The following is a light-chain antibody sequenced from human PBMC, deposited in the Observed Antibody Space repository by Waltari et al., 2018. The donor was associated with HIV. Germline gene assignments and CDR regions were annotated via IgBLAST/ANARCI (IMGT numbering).Light chain of an antibody. Sequence: ELVLTQSPATLSVSPGESATLSCRASQSVSSNLAWYQQKPGQAPRLLIYGASTRATGIPARFSGSGSGTEFTLTISSLQSEDFAVYYCQQYNNWPGYTFGQGTKLEIK. V-gene: IGKV3-15*01. CDR2: GAS. CDR3: QQYNNWPGYT. CDR1: QSVSSN. J-gene: IGKJ2*01.